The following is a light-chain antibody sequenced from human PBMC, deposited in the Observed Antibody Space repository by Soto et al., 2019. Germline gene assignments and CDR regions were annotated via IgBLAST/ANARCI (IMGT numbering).Light chain of an antibody. V-gene: IGKV3-20*01. CDR2: GAS. J-gene: IGKJ4*01. Sequence: IVLTQSPGTLSLYQGDRATLSCRASHSMSNSNLAWYQHKPGQAPRLLIYGASNRATGIPDRFSGSGSGTDFILTINRPEPEDFAVYYCQEFASNFGGGTKVDIK. CDR1: HSMSNSN. CDR3: QEFASN.